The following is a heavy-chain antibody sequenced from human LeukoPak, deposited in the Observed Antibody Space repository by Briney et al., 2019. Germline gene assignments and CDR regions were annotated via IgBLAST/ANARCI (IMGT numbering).Heavy chain of an antibody. V-gene: IGHV3-7*01. J-gene: IGHJ4*02. CDR3: ARVNQVFGVYYFDY. CDR1: GFTFSSYW. CDR2: IKQDGSEE. D-gene: IGHD3-16*01. Sequence: GGSLRLSCAASGFTFSSYWMSWVRQAPGKGLEWVANIKQDGSEEYYVDSVKGRFTISRDNAKNSLYLQMNSLRAEDTAVYYCARVNQVFGVYYFDYWGQGTLVTVSS.